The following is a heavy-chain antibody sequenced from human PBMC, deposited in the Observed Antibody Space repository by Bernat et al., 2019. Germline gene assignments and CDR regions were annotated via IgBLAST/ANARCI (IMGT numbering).Heavy chain of an antibody. J-gene: IGHJ4*02. D-gene: IGHD3-10*01. V-gene: IGHV4-34*01. CDR3: ARGLSRGITMVRGVTKALYFDY. Sequence: QVQLHQWGAGLLKPSETLSLTCAVYGGSFSGYYWSWIRQPPGTGLEWIGEINHSGSTNYKPSLKSRVTLSVDTSEKQFCLKLSCVTAAETAVYYCARGLSRGITMVRGVTKALYFDYWGQGTLVTVSS. CDR1: GGSFSGYY. CDR2: INHSGST.